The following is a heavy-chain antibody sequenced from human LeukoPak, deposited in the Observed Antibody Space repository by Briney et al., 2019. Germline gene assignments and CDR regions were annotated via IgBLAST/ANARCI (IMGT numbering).Heavy chain of an antibody. D-gene: IGHD1-26*01. V-gene: IGHV3-30-3*01. CDR3: ARDYRGGDY. CDR1: GFAFSSYA. CDR2: VSYDGGSK. J-gene: IGHJ4*02. Sequence: PGGSLRLSCAASGFAFSSYAMHWVRQGPGKGLEWVALVSYDGGSKYYADSVKGRFTISRDNSKNTLYLQMNSLRAEDTAVYYCARDYRGGDYWGQGTLVTVSS.